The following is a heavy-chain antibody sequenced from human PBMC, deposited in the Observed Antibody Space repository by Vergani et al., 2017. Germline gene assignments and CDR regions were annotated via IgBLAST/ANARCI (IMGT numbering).Heavy chain of an antibody. J-gene: IGHJ4*02. V-gene: IGHV2-5*01. CDR3: AHGGFGELVFDY. CDR2: VYWNDDA. CDR1: GFSLTTGGEG. D-gene: IGHD3-10*01. Sequence: QITLRESGPTLVKPPQTLTLTCTFSGFSLTTGGEGVGWIRQPPGRAMEWLAFVYWNDDARYSPSLKSRFTITKDTSKNEVILTMATMDPVDTATYYCAHGGFGELVFDYWGQGTLVTVSS.